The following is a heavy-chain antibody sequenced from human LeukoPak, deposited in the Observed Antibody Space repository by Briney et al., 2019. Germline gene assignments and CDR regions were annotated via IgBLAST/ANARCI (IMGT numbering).Heavy chain of an antibody. J-gene: IGHJ4*02. CDR3: ARDEIKGLRFLGY. CDR2: ISAYNGNT. Sequence: ASVKVSCKASGYTFTSYGISWVRQAPGQGLEWMGWISAYNGNTNYAQKFQGRVTTTRDTSISTVYMELRRLRSDDTAVYYCARDEIKGLRFLGYWGQGTLVTVSS. V-gene: IGHV1-18*01. CDR1: GYTFTSYG. D-gene: IGHD3-3*01.